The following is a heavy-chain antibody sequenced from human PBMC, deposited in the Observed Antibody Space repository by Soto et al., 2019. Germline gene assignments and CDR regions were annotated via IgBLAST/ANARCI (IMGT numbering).Heavy chain of an antibody. J-gene: IGHJ3*01. V-gene: IGHV3-74*01. CDR2: INSDGSTI. D-gene: IGHD2-21*02. CDR3: ARGDRGAFDL. CDR1: GFTFGPFW. Sequence: PGESLKISCAASGFTFGPFWMHWVRQAPGKGLVWLSHINSDGSTIVYADSVKGRFTISRDNAKNTLYLQMNSLRAEDTAVYYCARGDRGAFDLWGQGTMVTVSS.